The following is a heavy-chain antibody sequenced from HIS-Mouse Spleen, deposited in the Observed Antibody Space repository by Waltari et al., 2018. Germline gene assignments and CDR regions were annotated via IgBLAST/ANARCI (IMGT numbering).Heavy chain of an antibody. CDR2: IYYSGST. V-gene: IGHV4-39*07. D-gene: IGHD6-6*01. CDR3: ARALVAARTYWYFDL. Sequence: QLQLQESGPGLVKPSETLSLTCTVSGGSLSSSSYYWGWIRQPPGKGLEWIGSIYYSGSTYYNPSLKIRVTISVDTSKNQFSLKLSSVTAADTAVYYCARALVAARTYWYFDLWGRGTLVTVSS. CDR1: GGSLSSSSYY. J-gene: IGHJ2*01.